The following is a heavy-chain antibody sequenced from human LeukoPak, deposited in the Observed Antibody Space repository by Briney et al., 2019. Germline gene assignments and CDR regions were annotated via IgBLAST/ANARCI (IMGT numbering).Heavy chain of an antibody. CDR3: ARASSPEWLSLFDY. V-gene: IGHV1-69*13. J-gene: IGHJ4*02. Sequence: SVKVSCKASGGTFSSYATSWVRQAPGQGLEWMGGIIPIFGTANYAQKFQGRVTITADESTSTAYMELSSLRSEDTAVYYCARASSPEWLSLFDYWGQGTLVTVSS. CDR1: GGTFSSYA. D-gene: IGHD3-3*01. CDR2: IIPIFGTA.